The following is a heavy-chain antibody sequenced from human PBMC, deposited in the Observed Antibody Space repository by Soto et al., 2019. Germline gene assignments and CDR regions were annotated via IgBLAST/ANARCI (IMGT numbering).Heavy chain of an antibody. J-gene: IGHJ6*02. CDR1: GGSVSSGSYY. D-gene: IGHD5-18*01. Sequence: QVQLQESGPGLVKPSETLSLTCTVSGGSVSSGSYYWSWIRQPPGKGLEWIGYIYYSGSTNYNPSPKGRVTISVDTSKNQFSLKLSSVTAADTAVYYCARPLYSYGPMDVWGQGTTVTVSS. CDR3: ARPLYSYGPMDV. V-gene: IGHV4-61*01. CDR2: IYYSGST.